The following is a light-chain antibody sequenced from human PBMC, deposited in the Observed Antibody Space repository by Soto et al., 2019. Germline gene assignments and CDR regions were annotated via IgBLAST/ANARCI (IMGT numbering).Light chain of an antibody. V-gene: IGLV1-40*01. J-gene: IGLJ1*01. CDR1: SSNIGAGYY. CDR3: QSYDNSLSVYV. Sequence: QAVVTQPPSVSGAPGQRVTIYCTGSSSNIGAGYYVHWYQHLPTTATKLLIYGNSDRPSGVPDRFSGSKSGTSASLAITGLQAEDEADYYCQSYDNSLSVYVFGTGTKLTVL. CDR2: GNS.